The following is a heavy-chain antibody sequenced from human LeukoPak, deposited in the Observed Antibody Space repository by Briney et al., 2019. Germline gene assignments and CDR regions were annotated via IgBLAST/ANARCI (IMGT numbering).Heavy chain of an antibody. J-gene: IGHJ4*02. V-gene: IGHV3-21*01. CDR3: ARDRSANSRVYYFDY. Sequence: PGGSLRLSCAASGFTFNSYTLNWVRQAPGKGLEWVASISSSGDYIYYADSMKGRFTISRDNAKNSLYLQMSSLRAEDTAVYYCARDRSANSRVYYFDYWGQGILATVSS. CDR2: ISSSGDYI. CDR1: GFTFNSYT. D-gene: IGHD4/OR15-4a*01.